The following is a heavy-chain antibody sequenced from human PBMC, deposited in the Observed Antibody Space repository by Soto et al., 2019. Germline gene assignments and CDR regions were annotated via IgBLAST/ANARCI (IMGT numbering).Heavy chain of an antibody. CDR1: GYSISSGYY. CDR2: IYHSGST. J-gene: IGHJ4*02. D-gene: IGHD3-22*01. V-gene: IGHV4-38-2*02. CDR3: ARDCVYDSSGYWF. Sequence: QTRSLTCPVDGYSISSGYYWCGIRLRPEKGLWLIGSIYHSGSTHYNPAQKSLASISVDTSENQLPLKLSSVTAADNSVYYCARDCVYDSSGYWFWGQGTLVTVYS.